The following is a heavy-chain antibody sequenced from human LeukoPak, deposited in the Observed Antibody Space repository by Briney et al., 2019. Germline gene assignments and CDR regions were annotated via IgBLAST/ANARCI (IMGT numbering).Heavy chain of an antibody. D-gene: IGHD4-17*01. CDR3: AREDDYGDYPYDMDV. CDR2: IYTSGST. CDR1: GGSISSGSYY. J-gene: IGHJ6*02. Sequence: SETLSLTCTVSGGSISSGSYYWSWIRQPAGKGLEWIGRIYTSGSTNYNPSLKSRVTISVDTSKNQFSLKLSSVTAADTAVYYCAREDDYGDYPYDMDVWGQGTTVTVSS. V-gene: IGHV4-61*02.